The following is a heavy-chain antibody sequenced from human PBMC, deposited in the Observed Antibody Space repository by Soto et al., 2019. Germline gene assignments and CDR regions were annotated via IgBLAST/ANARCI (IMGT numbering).Heavy chain of an antibody. Sequence: QVQLVESGGGVVQPGRSLRLSCAASGFTFSSYAMHWVRQAPGKGLEWVAVISYDGSNKYYADSVKGRFTISRDNSKNTLYLQMNSLRAEDTAVYYCARGDDFLGFDIWGQGTMVTVSS. D-gene: IGHD3-3*01. V-gene: IGHV3-30-3*01. CDR1: GFTFSSYA. J-gene: IGHJ3*02. CDR3: ARGDDFLGFDI. CDR2: ISYDGSNK.